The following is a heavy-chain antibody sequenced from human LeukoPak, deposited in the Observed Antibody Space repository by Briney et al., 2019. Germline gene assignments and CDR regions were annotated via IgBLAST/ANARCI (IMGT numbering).Heavy chain of an antibody. J-gene: IGHJ6*03. Sequence: PGGSLRLSCAASEFTFSSYSMNWVRQAPGKGLEWVSSISSSSSYIYYADSVKGRFTISRDNAKNSLYLQMNSLRAEDTAVYYCARIGYCSSTSCYGYYYYYYYMDVWGKGTTVTVSS. D-gene: IGHD2-2*01. V-gene: IGHV3-21*01. CDR3: ARIGYCSSTSCYGYYYYYYYMDV. CDR2: ISSSSSYI. CDR1: EFTFSSYS.